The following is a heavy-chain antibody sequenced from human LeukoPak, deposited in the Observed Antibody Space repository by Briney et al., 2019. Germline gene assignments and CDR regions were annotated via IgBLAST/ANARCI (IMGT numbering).Heavy chain of an antibody. CDR2: ISGFGENT. D-gene: IGHD1-26*01. CDR3: AKGGHYSCFDP. J-gene: IGHJ5*02. V-gene: IGHV3-23*01. CDR1: GFTFISSA. Sequence: GGSLRLSCAASGFTFISSAMSWIRQAPGKGLEWVSTISGFGENTYYADSEKGRFTISRDNFKSALFLQMNSLRAEDTAVYYCAKGGHYSCFDPWGQGTQVIVSS.